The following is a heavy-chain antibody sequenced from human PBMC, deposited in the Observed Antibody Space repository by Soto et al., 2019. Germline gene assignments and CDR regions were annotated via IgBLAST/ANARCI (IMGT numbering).Heavy chain of an antibody. V-gene: IGHV3-21*01. CDR2: ISSSSSYI. CDR1: GFTFSSYS. Sequence: GESLKISCAASGFTFSSYSMNWVRQAPGKGLEWVSSISSSSSYIYYADSVKGRFTISRDNAKNSLYLQMNSLRAEDTAVYYCANGDYDYWGQGTLVTVSS. D-gene: IGHD4-17*01. J-gene: IGHJ4*02. CDR3: ANGDYDY.